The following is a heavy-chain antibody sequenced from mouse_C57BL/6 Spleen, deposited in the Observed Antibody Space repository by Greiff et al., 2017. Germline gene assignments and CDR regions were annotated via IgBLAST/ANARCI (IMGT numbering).Heavy chain of an antibody. CDR2: INPSSGYT. J-gene: IGHJ1*03. CDR3: ARGGYDYDGYFDV. D-gene: IGHD2-4*01. Sequence: QVQLKQSGAELARPGASVKMSCKASGYTFTSYTMHWVKQRPGQGLEWIGYINPSSGYTKYNQKFKDKATLTADKSSSTAYMQLSSLTSEDSAVYYCARGGYDYDGYFDVWGTGTTVTVSS. CDR1: GYTFTSYT. V-gene: IGHV1-4*01.